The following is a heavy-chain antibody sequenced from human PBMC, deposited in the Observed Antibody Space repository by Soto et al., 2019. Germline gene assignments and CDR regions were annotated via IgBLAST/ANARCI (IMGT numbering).Heavy chain of an antibody. CDR1: GFIFRSYA. V-gene: IGHV3-30-3*01. D-gene: IGHD1-26*01. CDR2: ISDDGGNK. J-gene: IGHJ5*02. Sequence: GGSLRLSCAASGFIFRSYAMHWVRQAPGKGLEWVAVISDDGGNKYYGDSVKGRFTISRDNSKNTLSLQMNSLRTEDTALYHCARSGEYSGGYYGTDFDPWGQGTLVTVSS. CDR3: ARSGEYSGGYYGTDFDP.